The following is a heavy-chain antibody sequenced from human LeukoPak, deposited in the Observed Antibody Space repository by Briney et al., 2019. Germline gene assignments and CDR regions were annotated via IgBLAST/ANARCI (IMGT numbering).Heavy chain of an antibody. Sequence: GGSLRLSCAVSGFTVSSYYMSWVRRAPGKGLEWVSVIQTGGRTYYADSARGRFTISRDKSNNTLYLQMNSLRAEDTAVYYCAKRGQWPYYYYGMDVWGQGTTVTVSS. CDR1: GFTVSSYY. D-gene: IGHD6-19*01. CDR3: AKRGQWPYYYYGMDV. J-gene: IGHJ6*02. V-gene: IGHV3-66*01. CDR2: IQTGGRT.